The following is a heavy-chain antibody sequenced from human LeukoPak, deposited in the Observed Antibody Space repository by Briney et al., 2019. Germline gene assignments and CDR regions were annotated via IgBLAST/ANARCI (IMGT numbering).Heavy chain of an antibody. CDR1: GFTFSSYG. Sequence: PGGSLRLSCAASGFTFSSYGMHWVRQAPGKGLEWVSAISGSGGSTYYADSVKGRFTISRDNSKNTLYLQMNSLRAEDTAVYYCAKGTAAGTVDWFDPWGQGTLVTVSS. CDR2: ISGSGGST. J-gene: IGHJ5*02. V-gene: IGHV3-23*01. CDR3: AKGTAAGTVDWFDP. D-gene: IGHD6-13*01.